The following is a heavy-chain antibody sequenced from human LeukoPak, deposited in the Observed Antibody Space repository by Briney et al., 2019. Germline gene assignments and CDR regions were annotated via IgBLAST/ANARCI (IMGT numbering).Heavy chain of an antibody. Sequence: ASVKASCKASGYTFTSYAMHWVRQAPGQRLEWMGWINAGNGNTKYSQKFQGRVTITRDTSASTAYMELSSLRSEDTAVYYCARDGVLLWFGELRDYYYYGMDVWGKGTTVTVSS. V-gene: IGHV1-3*01. J-gene: IGHJ6*04. CDR2: INAGNGNT. CDR1: GYTFTSYA. D-gene: IGHD3-10*01. CDR3: ARDGVLLWFGELRDYYYYGMDV.